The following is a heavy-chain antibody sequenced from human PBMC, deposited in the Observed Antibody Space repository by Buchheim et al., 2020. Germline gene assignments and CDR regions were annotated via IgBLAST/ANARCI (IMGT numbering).Heavy chain of an antibody. CDR3: ARSYSGRTEWLLYRVYYYYGMDV. V-gene: IGHV3-7*01. Sequence: EVQLVESGGGLVQPGGSLRLSCAASGFTFSSYWMSWVRQAPGKGLEWVANIKQDGSEKYYVDSVKGRFTISRDNAKNSLYLQMNSLRAEDTAVYYCARSYSGRTEWLLYRVYYYYGMDVWGQGTT. CDR1: GFTFSSYW. CDR2: IKQDGSEK. J-gene: IGHJ6*02. D-gene: IGHD3-3*01.